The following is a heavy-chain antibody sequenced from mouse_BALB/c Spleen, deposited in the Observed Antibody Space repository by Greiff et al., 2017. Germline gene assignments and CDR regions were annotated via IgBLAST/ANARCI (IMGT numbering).Heavy chain of an antibody. D-gene: IGHD2-14*01. CDR2: ISYDGSN. Sequence: EVQRVESGPGLVKPSQSLSLTCSVTGYSITSGYYWNWIRQFPGNKLEWMGYISYDGSNNYNPSLKNRISITRDTSKNQFFLKLNSVTTEDTATYYCARTAYYRYDDAMDYWGQGTSVTVSS. J-gene: IGHJ4*01. CDR3: ARTAYYRYDDAMDY. V-gene: IGHV3-6*02. CDR1: GYSITSGYY.